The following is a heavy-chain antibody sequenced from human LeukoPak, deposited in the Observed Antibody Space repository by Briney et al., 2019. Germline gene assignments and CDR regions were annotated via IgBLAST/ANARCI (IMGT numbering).Heavy chain of an antibody. CDR1: GGSFSGYY. D-gene: IGHD2-2*01. CDR2: INDSGST. J-gene: IGHJ6*03. Sequence: PSETLSLTCAVYGGSFSGYYWSWIRQPPGKGLEWTGEINDSGSTNYNPSLKSRVTISVDTSKNQFSLKLSSVTAADTAVYYCERGRSRQYPYYYYYMDVWGKGTTVTVSS. CDR3: ERGRSRQYPYYYYYMDV. V-gene: IGHV4-34*01.